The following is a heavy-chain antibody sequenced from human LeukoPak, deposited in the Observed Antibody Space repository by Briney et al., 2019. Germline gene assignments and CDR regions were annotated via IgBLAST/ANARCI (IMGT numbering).Heavy chain of an antibody. J-gene: IGHJ4*02. V-gene: IGHV1-2*02. CDR2: INPNSGGT. CDR1: GYTFTDYY. CDR3: ARDLNRLFDY. Sequence: ASVKVSCQASGYTFTDYYMHWVRQAPGQGLEWMGWINPNSGGTNYAQKFQGRGTMTRDTSISTAYMELSRLRSDDTAVYYCARDLNRLFDYWGQGTLVTVSS.